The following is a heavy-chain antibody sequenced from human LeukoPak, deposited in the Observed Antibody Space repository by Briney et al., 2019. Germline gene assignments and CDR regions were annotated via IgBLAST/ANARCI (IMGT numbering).Heavy chain of an antibody. J-gene: IGHJ4*02. Sequence: GGSLRLSCAASGFTFSSYAMSWVRQAPGKGLEWVSAISGSGGSTYYADSVKGRFTIPRDNSKNTLYLQMNSLRAEDTAVYYCAKDLSVAVAGYFDYWGQGTLVTVSS. D-gene: IGHD6-19*01. CDR3: AKDLSVAVAGYFDY. V-gene: IGHV3-23*01. CDR1: GFTFSSYA. CDR2: ISGSGGST.